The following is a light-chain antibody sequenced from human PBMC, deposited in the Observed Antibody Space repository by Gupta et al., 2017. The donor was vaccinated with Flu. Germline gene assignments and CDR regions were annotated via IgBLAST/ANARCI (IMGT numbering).Light chain of an antibody. CDR2: GSS. CDR3: QQSVTATWT. V-gene: IGKV1-39*01. CDR1: QSIGNS. J-gene: IGKJ1*01. Sequence: ITCRASQSIGNSVNWYQQKPGRAPQLLIYGSSRLYSGVPSRFSGSGSGTLFTLTISGLQLEDFATYSCQQSVTATWTFGQGTKVEIK.